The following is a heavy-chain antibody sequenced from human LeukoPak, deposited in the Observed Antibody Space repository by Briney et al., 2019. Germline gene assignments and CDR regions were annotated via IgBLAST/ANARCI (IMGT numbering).Heavy chain of an antibody. Sequence: PGGSLRLSCAASGFTFSSYEMNWVRQAPGKGLEWVAVIWYDGSNKYYADSVKGRFTISRDNSKNTLFLQMNSLRAEDTAVYYCAKDPGGYSNYLDYWAQGTLITVSS. CDR3: AKDPGGYSNYLDY. V-gene: IGHV3-33*06. J-gene: IGHJ4*02. CDR2: IWYDGSNK. D-gene: IGHD4-11*01. CDR1: GFTFSSYE.